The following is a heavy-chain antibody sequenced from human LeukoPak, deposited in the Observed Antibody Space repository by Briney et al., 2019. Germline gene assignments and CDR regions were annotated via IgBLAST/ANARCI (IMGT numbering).Heavy chain of an antibody. D-gene: IGHD3-10*01. Sequence: GGSLRLSCAASGFTFSSYAMSWVRQAPGKGLEWVSAISGSGGSTYYADSVKGRFTISRDNSKSTLYLQMNSLRAEDTGVYYCARAVGPYDYWGQGTLVTVSS. CDR1: GFTFSSYA. CDR2: ISGSGGST. CDR3: ARAVGPYDY. V-gene: IGHV3-23*01. J-gene: IGHJ4*02.